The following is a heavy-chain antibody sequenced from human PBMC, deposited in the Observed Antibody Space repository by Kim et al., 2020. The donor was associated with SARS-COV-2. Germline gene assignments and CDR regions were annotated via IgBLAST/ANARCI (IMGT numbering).Heavy chain of an antibody. CDR2: ISSSSSTI. D-gene: IGHD4-17*01. CDR1: GFTFSSYS. J-gene: IGHJ6*03. V-gene: IGHV3-48*02. Sequence: GGSLRLSCAASGFTFSSYSMNWVRQAPGKGLEWVSYISSSSSTIYYADSVKGRFTISRDNAKNSLYLQMNSLRDEDTAVYYCARDGGNDYLVYYYYMDVWGKGTTVTVSS. CDR3: ARDGGNDYLVYYYYMDV.